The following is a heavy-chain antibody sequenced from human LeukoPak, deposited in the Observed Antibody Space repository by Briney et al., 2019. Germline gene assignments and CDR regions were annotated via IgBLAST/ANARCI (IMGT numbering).Heavy chain of an antibody. Sequence: GGSMRLSCAASGFTFSSYDMNWLRQAPGKGLEWVSYISTSGSTIYYADSVKGRFTISRDNAKNSLYLQMNSLRAEDTAVYYCAKVPDYYGSGRYHWGQGTLVTVSS. CDR3: AKVPDYYGSGRYH. CDR2: ISTSGSTI. D-gene: IGHD3-10*01. V-gene: IGHV3-48*03. CDR1: GFTFSSYD. J-gene: IGHJ4*02.